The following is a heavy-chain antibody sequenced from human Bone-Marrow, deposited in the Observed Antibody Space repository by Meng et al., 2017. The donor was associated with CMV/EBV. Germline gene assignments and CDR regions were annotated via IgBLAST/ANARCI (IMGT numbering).Heavy chain of an antibody. CDR3: AKRDFYHPSAYYYDYYFDN. CDR2: ISNGGDVT. Sequence: GESLKISCAGSGFTFSHYAISWVRQAPGKGLEWVSSISNGGDVTNYADSVKGRFTISRDNVKSTVYLQVNSPRVEDTAVYFCAKRDFYHPSAYYYDYYFDNWGQGTLVTVSS. V-gene: IGHV3-23*01. J-gene: IGHJ4*02. D-gene: IGHD3-10*01. CDR1: GFTFSHYA.